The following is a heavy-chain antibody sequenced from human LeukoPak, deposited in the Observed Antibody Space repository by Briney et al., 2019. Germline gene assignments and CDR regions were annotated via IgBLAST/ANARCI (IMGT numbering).Heavy chain of an antibody. CDR2: IYYSGST. CDR3: ARDLRGNSCYDY. V-gene: IGHV4-59*01. Sequence: SETLSLTCTVSGGSMSNYYWSWIRQPPGKGLEYIGYIYYSGSTNYNPSLKSRVTISIDTSKNQFSLGLSSVTAADTAVYYCARDLRGNSCYDYWGQGTLVTVSS. D-gene: IGHD2-2*01. CDR1: GGSMSNYY. J-gene: IGHJ4*02.